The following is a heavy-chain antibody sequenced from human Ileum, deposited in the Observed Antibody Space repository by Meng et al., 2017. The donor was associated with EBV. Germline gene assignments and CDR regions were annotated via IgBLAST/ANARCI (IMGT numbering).Heavy chain of an antibody. Sequence: VQRTVSGPGLVKPSESRSLTCSVSGGAVSIGGNYWSWIRQPPGKGLEWIGYIYNSGSTNYNPSLKSRVTISVDTSKNQFSLKLSSVTAADTAVYYCARDGYSSGSDWGQGTLVTVSS. V-gene: IGHV4-61*08. J-gene: IGHJ4*02. CDR2: IYNSGST. D-gene: IGHD6-19*01. CDR1: GGAVSIGGNY. CDR3: ARDGYSSGSD.